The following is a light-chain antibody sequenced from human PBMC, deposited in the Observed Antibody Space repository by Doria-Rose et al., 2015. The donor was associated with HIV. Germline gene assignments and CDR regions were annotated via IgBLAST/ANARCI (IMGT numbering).Light chain of an antibody. V-gene: IGKV3-20*01. CDR2: GGS. CDR3: HQYGTSWS. CDR1: QSFSSTY. J-gene: IGKJ1*01. Sequence: LTQFPGTLSLSPGERATLSCRASQSFSSTYLAWYQQKPGQHPSLLIYGGSSRATGITDKVSASGSGTDFTLTINRLEPEDFALSYCHQYGTSWSFGQGTKVEI.